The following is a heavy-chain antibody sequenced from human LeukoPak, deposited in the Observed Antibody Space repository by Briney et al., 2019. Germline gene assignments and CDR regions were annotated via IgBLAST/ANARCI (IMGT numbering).Heavy chain of an antibody. V-gene: IGHV3-30*18. CDR3: AKDSFGGVLN. D-gene: IGHD3-16*01. CDR1: GFTFSSYG. J-gene: IGHJ4*02. Sequence: GGSLRLSCAASGFTFSSYGMHWVRQAPGKGLEWVAVISYDGSNKYYADSVKGRFTISRDNSKNTLYLQMNSLRAEGTAVYYCAKDSFGGVLNWGQGTLVTVSS. CDR2: ISYDGSNK.